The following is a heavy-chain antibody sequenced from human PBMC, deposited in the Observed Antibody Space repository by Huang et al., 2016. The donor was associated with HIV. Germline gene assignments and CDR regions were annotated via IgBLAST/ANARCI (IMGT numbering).Heavy chain of an antibody. D-gene: IGHD1-1*01. V-gene: IGHV3-30*18. Sequence: QVHLVESGGGVVQPGRSLRLSCAASGFTFSGYGMHWVRQAPGKGRGWVAVITLYGKKKYYADSVRGRFTVSRDNSQNTVSLQMNTLRAEDTAVYYCAKDNDLYYFDYWGQGTLVTVSS. J-gene: IGHJ4*02. CDR3: AKDNDLYYFDY. CDR2: ITLYGKKK. CDR1: GFTFSGYG.